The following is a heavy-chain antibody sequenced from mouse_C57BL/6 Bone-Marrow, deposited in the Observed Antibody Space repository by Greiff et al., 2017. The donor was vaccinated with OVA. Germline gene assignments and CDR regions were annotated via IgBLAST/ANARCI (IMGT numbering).Heavy chain of an antibody. V-gene: IGHV1-55*01. CDR2: IYPGSGST. Sequence: QVQLKQPGAELVKPGASVKMSCKASGYTFPSSWITWVKQRPGHGLEWLGDIYPGSGSTNYNEKFKSKATRTGDTSSSTAYMQLSSLTSEDSAVDYCARRYYGSSWYFDVWGTGTTVTVSS. CDR3: ARRYYGSSWYFDV. CDR1: GYTFPSSW. D-gene: IGHD1-1*01. J-gene: IGHJ1*03.